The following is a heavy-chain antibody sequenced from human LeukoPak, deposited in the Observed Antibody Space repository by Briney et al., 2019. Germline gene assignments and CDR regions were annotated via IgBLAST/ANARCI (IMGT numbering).Heavy chain of an antibody. D-gene: IGHD2-2*01. Sequence: SETLSLTCTVSGASITTYYWSWIRQPPGKGLEWIGYIYYSGSTNYNPSLKSRVTISVDTSKNQFSLRLSSVTAADTAVYYCARTPVVVIPAASNWFDPWGQGTLVTVSS. CDR3: ARTPVVVIPAASNWFDP. CDR1: GASITTYY. J-gene: IGHJ5*02. CDR2: IYYSGST. V-gene: IGHV4-59*01.